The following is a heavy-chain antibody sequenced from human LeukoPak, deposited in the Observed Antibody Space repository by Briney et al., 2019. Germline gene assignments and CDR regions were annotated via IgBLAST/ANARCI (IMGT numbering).Heavy chain of an antibody. V-gene: IGHV5-51*01. Sequence: GESLKISCKGSGYSFTSYWIGWVPQMPGKGLEWMVIIYPGDSDTRYSPSFQCQVTISADKSISTAYLQWSRLKASDTAIYYCARVAITGYSSASDHFDYWGQGTLVTVSS. D-gene: IGHD6-25*01. CDR3: ARVAITGYSSASDHFDY. J-gene: IGHJ4*02. CDR1: GYSFTSYW. CDR2: IYPGDSDT.